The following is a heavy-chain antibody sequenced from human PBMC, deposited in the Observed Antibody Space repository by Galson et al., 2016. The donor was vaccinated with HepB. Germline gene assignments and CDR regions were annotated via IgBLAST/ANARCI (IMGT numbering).Heavy chain of an antibody. Sequence: SLRLSCAVSGFTFSTYSMHWVRQAPGKGLEWVSYISGSSSTIYYADSVKGRFTISRDNAKNSLFLRMHSLRVEDTAVCYCVRDRRQWVSMGATTRFRERGIDYWGQGTLVTVSS. V-gene: IGHV3-48*01. D-gene: IGHD1-26*01. CDR2: ISGSSSTI. CDR3: VRDRRQWVSMGATTRFRERGIDY. J-gene: IGHJ4*02. CDR1: GFTFSTYS.